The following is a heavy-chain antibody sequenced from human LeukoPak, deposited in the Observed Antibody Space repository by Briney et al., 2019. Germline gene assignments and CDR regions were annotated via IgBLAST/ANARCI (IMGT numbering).Heavy chain of an antibody. D-gene: IGHD5-24*01. V-gene: IGHV3-21*01. Sequence: GGSLRLSCAASGFTFSSYSMNWVRRAPGKGLEWVSSISSSSSYIYYADSVKGRFTISRDNAKNSLYLQMNSLRAEDTAVYYCARDRTRLEMATIYYFDYWGQGTLVTVSS. CDR3: ARDRTRLEMATIYYFDY. CDR2: ISSSSSYI. CDR1: GFTFSSYS. J-gene: IGHJ4*02.